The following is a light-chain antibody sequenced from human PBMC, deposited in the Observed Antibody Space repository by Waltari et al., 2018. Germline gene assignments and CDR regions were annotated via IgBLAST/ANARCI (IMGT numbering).Light chain of an antibody. CDR2: LNGDGSH. J-gene: IGLJ3*02. Sequence: QFVVTQSPSASASLGASVRLTCTLSGGHINYAIAWHQQWQEKGLRFLIKLNGDGSHTKGDGSPDRFSASSSGSDYYLTISSLQSEDEADYYCQTWATGGVFGGGTKLTVL. V-gene: IGLV4-69*01. CDR3: QTWATGGV. CDR1: GGHINYA.